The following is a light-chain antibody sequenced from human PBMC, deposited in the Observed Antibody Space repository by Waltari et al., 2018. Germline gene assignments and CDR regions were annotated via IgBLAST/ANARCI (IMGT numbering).Light chain of an antibody. V-gene: IGKV2-40*01. CDR1: QSLLDSEEGNTY. J-gene: IGKJ1*01. Sequence: DIVMTQTPLSLPVTLGEPASISCRSSQSLLDSEEGNTYLEWYLQKPGQSPQLLIYEVSNRASGVPDRFSGSGSDTDFTLKISRVEAEDVGVYYCMQALEFPWTFGQGTKVEIK. CDR2: EVS. CDR3: MQALEFPWT.